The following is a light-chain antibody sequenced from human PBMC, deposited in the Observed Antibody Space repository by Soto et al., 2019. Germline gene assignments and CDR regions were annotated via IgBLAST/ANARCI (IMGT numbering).Light chain of an antibody. J-gene: IGKJ4*01. CDR2: GAS. Sequence: SLITKSTSSLSASVGATVPITFRARQSISSHLGWYQQKPGKAPKLLIYGASTLQSGVPSRFSGSGSGTDFTLTISSLQPEDFATYYCQQLNKYPSTFGGGTNVDIK. CDR3: QQLNKYPST. CDR1: QSISSH. V-gene: IGKV1-9*01.